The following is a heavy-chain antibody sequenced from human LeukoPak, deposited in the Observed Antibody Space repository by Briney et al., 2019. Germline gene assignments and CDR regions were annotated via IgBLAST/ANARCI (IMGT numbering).Heavy chain of an antibody. CDR3: ARDLDIVVVPASWFYP. Sequence: GRSLRLSCAASGFTFSRSWMHWVCQAPEKGLEWVADIKCDGSEKSYVDSVKGRLTISRDNAKNSLYLQVNSLRAEDTAVYYCARDLDIVVVPASWFYPWGQGTLVTVSS. J-gene: IGHJ5*02. CDR2: IKCDGSEK. V-gene: IGHV3-52*01. D-gene: IGHD2-2*03. CDR1: GFTFSRSW.